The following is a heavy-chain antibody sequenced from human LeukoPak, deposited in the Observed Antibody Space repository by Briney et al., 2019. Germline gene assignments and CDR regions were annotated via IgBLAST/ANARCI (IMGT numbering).Heavy chain of an antibody. CDR2: ISSSSSYI. J-gene: IGHJ4*02. CDR1: GFTFSSYS. D-gene: IGHD3-3*01. Sequence: GGSLRLSCAASGFTFSSYSMNWVRQAPGKGLEWVSSISSSSSYIYYADSVKGRFTISRDNAKNSLYLQMNSLKTEDTAVYYCTTAPYYDFWSGYPFDYWGQGTLVTVSS. CDR3: TTAPYYDFWSGYPFDY. V-gene: IGHV3-21*03.